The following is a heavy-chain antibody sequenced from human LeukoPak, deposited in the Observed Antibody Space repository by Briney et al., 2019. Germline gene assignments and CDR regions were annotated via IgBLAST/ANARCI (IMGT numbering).Heavy chain of an antibody. D-gene: IGHD4-17*01. V-gene: IGHV3-66*03. CDR3: ATDSNNNGDYEA. J-gene: IGHJ5*02. CDR2: IYSSGSI. Sequence: GGSLRLSCAASGFSVSSRYMTWVRQAPGKGLEWVSVIYSSGSIYYSDCLKGRFTISRDNSKNTLYLQMNSLRVEDTAVYYCATDSNNNGDYEAWGQGTLVTVSS. CDR1: GFSVSSRY.